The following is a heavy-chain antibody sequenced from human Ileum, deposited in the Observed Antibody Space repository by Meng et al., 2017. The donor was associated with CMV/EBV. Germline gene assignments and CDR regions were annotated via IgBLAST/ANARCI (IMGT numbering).Heavy chain of an antibody. CDR3: AVSPKQDPGP. J-gene: IGHJ5*02. Sequence: QVQLRESSPGLVKPSGSLSLTFAVSGPSIGSVIYWSWVRQPPGKGLEWRGEIYQTGATNYNPSLKSRVTISMDKSKNQFSLILTSVTAADTAFYYCAVSPKQDPGPWGQGTLVTVSS. V-gene: IGHV4-4*02. CDR2: IYQTGAT. CDR1: GPSIGSVIY.